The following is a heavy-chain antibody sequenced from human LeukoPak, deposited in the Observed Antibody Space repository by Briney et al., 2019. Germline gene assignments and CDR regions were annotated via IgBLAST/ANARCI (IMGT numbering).Heavy chain of an antibody. V-gene: IGHV3-30-3*01. CDR1: GFTFRNYA. J-gene: IGHJ4*02. D-gene: IGHD3-22*01. Sequence: GGSLRLSCAAFGFTFRNYAMHWVRQAPGKGLEWVAVISHDGNNKYYADSVKGRFTTSRDNPKNTLYLQMNSLRAEDTAVYYCARGAFYDSSGRTAGFDYWGQETLVTVSS. CDR3: ARGAFYDSSGRTAGFDY. CDR2: ISHDGNNK.